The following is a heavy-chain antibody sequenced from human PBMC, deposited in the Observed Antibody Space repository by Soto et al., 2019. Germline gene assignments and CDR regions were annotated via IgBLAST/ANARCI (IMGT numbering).Heavy chain of an antibody. CDR2: IYSGGST. CDR3: ARGAMGSSWYPYYYYGMDV. J-gene: IGHJ6*02. V-gene: IGHV3-53*02. CDR1: GFTVSSNY. Sequence: EVQLVETGGGLIQPGGSLRLSCAASGFTVSSNYMSWVRQAPGKGLEWVSVIYSGGSTYYADSVKGRFTISRDNSKNTLYLQMNSLRAEDTAVYYCARGAMGSSWYPYYYYGMDVWGQGTTVTVSS. D-gene: IGHD6-13*01.